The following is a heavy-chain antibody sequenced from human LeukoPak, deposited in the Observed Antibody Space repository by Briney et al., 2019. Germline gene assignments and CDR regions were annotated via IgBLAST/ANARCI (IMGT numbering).Heavy chain of an antibody. V-gene: IGHV3-23*01. Sequence: PGRTLRLSCAASGFTFSSYAMSWVRQAPGKGLECVSAISGNGGRTYYADSVKGRFTISRDNSRNTLFLQMNSLRAEDTAVYYCAKVAQMDTILGKFDNWGQGTLVTVSS. CDR3: AKVAQMDTILGKFDN. CDR2: ISGNGGRT. D-gene: IGHD5-24*01. J-gene: IGHJ5*02. CDR1: GFTFSSYA.